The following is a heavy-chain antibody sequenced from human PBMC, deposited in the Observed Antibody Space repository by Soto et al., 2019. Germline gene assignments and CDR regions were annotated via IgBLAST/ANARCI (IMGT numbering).Heavy chain of an antibody. CDR1: GGTFSSYT. Sequence: QVQLVQSGAEVKKPGSSVKVSCKASGGTFSSYTISWVRQAPGQGLEWMGRIIPILGIANYAQKFQGRVPITADKSTSTAYMELSSLRSEDTAVYYCASEIDSSSSGIDYWGQGTLVTVSS. CDR3: ASEIDSSSSGIDY. D-gene: IGHD6-6*01. V-gene: IGHV1-69*02. CDR2: IIPILGIA. J-gene: IGHJ4*02.